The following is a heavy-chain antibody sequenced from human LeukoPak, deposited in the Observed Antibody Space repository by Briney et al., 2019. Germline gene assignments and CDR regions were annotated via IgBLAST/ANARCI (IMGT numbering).Heavy chain of an antibody. V-gene: IGHV4-39*01. CDR3: ARGLWLRPETLQPYYGMDV. CDR2: IYYSGST. D-gene: IGHD5-12*01. CDR1: GGSISSSSYY. Sequence: SETLSLTCTVSGGSISSSSYYWGWIRQPPGKGPEWIGSIYYSGSTYYNPSLKSRVTISVDTSKNQFSLKLSSVTAADTAVYYCARGLWLRPETLQPYYGMDVWGQGTTVTVSS. J-gene: IGHJ6*02.